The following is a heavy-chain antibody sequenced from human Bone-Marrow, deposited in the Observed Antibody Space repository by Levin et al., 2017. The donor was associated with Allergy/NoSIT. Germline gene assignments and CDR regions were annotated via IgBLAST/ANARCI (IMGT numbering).Heavy chain of an antibody. CDR1: GFSLSTSGMC. D-gene: IGHD3-10*01. V-gene: IGHV2-70*11. CDR3: ARATNHYYGRGFDY. CDR2: IDWDDDK. Sequence: SGPTLVKPTQTLTLTSTFSGFSLSTSGMCVSWIRQPPGKALEWLARIDWDDDKYYSTSLKTRLIISKDTSKNQVVLTMTNMDPVDTATYYCARATNHYYGRGFDYWGQGTLVTVSS. J-gene: IGHJ4*02.